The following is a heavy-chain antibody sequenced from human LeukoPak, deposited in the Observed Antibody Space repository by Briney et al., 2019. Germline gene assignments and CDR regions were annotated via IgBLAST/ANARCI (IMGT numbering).Heavy chain of an antibody. CDR2: ISGDGGST. CDR3: AKDSEQQPFDY. CDR1: GFTFDDYA. D-gene: IGHD6-13*01. V-gene: IGHV3-43*02. J-gene: IGHJ4*02. Sequence: GGSLRLSCAASGFTFDDYAMHWGGQAPGKGREWVSLISGDGGSTYYADSVKGRFTISRDNSKNSLYLQMNSLRTEDTALYYCAKDSEQQPFDYWGQGTLVTVSS.